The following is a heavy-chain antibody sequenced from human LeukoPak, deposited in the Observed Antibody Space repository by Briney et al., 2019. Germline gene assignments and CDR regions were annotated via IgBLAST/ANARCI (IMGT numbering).Heavy chain of an antibody. CDR2: IRPDGSGS. CDR1: GFTFRSNW. V-gene: IGHV3-74*01. CDR3: TRGRSGANPNGLDI. Sequence: GGSLRLSCAASGFTFRSNWMHCVRQAPGKGLVWVSRIRPDGSGSNYADSVKGRFTISRDNAKNTVYLQMNGLRAEDTAIYYCTRGRSGANPNGLDIWGQGTMVTVSS. J-gene: IGHJ3*02. D-gene: IGHD2-8*01.